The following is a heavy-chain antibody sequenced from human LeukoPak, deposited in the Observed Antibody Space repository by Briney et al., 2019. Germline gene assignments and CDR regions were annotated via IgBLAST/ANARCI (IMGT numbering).Heavy chain of an antibody. Sequence: SETLSLTCSVSNDSISGYYWSWIRQPAGKGLEWIGHVYTSGSTSYNPSLKSRVSMSVDTSKNQFSLRLRSVTAADTAVYYCARENCSGGSCYLYFDSWGQGTLVTVSS. CDR1: NDSISGYY. J-gene: IGHJ4*02. CDR3: ARENCSGGSCYLYFDS. V-gene: IGHV4-4*07. D-gene: IGHD2-15*01. CDR2: VYTSGST.